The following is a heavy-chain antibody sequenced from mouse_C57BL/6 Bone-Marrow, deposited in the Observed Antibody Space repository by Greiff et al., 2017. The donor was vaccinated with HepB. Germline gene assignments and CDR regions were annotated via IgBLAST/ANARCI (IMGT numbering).Heavy chain of an antibody. CDR1: GYTFTDYY. Sequence: EVQLQQSGPVLVKPGASVKMSCKASGYTFTDYYMNWVKQSHGKSLEWIGVINPYNGGTSYNQKFKGKATLTVDKSSSTAYMELNSLTSEDSAVYYCARDPYYYGDYWGQGTTLTVSS. D-gene: IGHD6-5*01. V-gene: IGHV1-19*01. CDR2: INPYNGGT. CDR3: ARDPYYYGDY. J-gene: IGHJ2*01.